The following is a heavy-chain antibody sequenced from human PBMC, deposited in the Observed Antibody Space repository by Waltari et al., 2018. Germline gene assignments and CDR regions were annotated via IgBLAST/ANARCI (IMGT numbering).Heavy chain of an antibody. CDR3: AKDSAIAAAGEAYNWFDP. CDR1: GFTFSSYG. CDR2: IWYDGSNK. D-gene: IGHD6-13*01. V-gene: IGHV3-30*18. J-gene: IGHJ5*02. Sequence: VQLVESGGGVVQPGRSLRLSCAASGFTFSSYGMHWVRQAPGKGLEWVAVIWYDGSNKYYADSVKGRFTISRDNSKNTLYLQMNSLRAEDTAMYYCAKDSAIAAAGEAYNWFDPWGQGTLVTVSS.